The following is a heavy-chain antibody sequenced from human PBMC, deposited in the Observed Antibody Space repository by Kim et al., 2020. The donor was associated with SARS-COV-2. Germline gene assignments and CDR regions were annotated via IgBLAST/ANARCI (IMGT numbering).Heavy chain of an antibody. D-gene: IGHD2-15*01. CDR3: ARSGSAWYY. CDR2: SDK. J-gene: IGHJ4*02. Sequence: SDKCYVDSVKGRFTISRDNAENSLYLQMNSLRADDTAVYYCARSGSAWYYWGQGALVTVSS. V-gene: IGHV3-7*01.